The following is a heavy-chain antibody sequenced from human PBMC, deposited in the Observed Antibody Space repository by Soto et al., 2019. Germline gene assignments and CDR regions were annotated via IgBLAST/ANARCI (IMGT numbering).Heavy chain of an antibody. Sequence: EVQLVQSGGGVVQPGGCLRLSCAASGFSFGSYWMDWVRQVPGKGLQWVANIKRDGSDTYYEESVRGRFIISRNNAKKSLYLQMNSLRADDEAIYFCARGASQWLVGDYWGQGDLVTVAS. J-gene: IGHJ4*02. V-gene: IGHV3-7*01. CDR3: ARGASQWLVGDY. CDR2: IKRDGSDT. CDR1: GFSFGSYW. D-gene: IGHD6-19*01.